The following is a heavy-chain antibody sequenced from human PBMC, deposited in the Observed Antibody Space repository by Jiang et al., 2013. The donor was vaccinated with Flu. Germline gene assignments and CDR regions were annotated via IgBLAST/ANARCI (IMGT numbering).Heavy chain of an antibody. CDR1: GFTFSNYW. V-gene: IGHV3-74*01. D-gene: IGHD1-26*01. Sequence: GSLRLSCAASGFTFSNYWMHWVRQGPGEGLVWVSRIDMDGSTTNYADSVRGRFTTYRDNAKSTVYLEMSSLRAEDTAMYYCTRVERGAAGTFDMWGPGTMVTVSS. J-gene: IGHJ3*02. CDR2: IDMDGSTT. CDR3: TRVERGAAGTFDM.